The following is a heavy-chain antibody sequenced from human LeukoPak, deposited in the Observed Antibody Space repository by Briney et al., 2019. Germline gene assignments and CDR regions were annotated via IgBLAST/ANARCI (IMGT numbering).Heavy chain of an antibody. CDR3: AKSQHLELFFGPDAFDI. CDR1: GFTFRSHA. D-gene: IGHD3-3*01. CDR2: ISGSGAGGT. J-gene: IGHJ3*02. V-gene: IGHV3-23*01. Sequence: GGSLRLSCGASGFTFRSHAMNWVRQAPGKGLEWVSAISGSGAGGTDYADSVKGRFTISRDNSKNTVYLEMNRLRAEATAVYYCAKSQHLELFFGPDAFDIWGQGTMVTVSS.